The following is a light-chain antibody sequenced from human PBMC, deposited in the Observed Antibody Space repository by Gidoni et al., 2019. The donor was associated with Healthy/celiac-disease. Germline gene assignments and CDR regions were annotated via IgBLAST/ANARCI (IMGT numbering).Light chain of an antibody. CDR1: QSVSSSY. CDR3: QQYGSSPRT. J-gene: IGKJ1*01. Sequence: EIVFTQSPGTLSLSPGERATLSCRASQSVSSSYLAWYQQKPGQAPSLLIYGASSRATGIPDRVSGSGSGTDFTLTISRLEPEDFAVYYCQQYGSSPRTFGQGTKVEIK. CDR2: GAS. V-gene: IGKV3-20*01.